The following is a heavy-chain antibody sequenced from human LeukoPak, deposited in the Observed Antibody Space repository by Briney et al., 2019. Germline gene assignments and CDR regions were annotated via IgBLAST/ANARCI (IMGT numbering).Heavy chain of an antibody. V-gene: IGHV3-23*01. CDR1: GFTFSSYA. D-gene: IGHD3-16*02. J-gene: IGHJ3*02. Sequence: PGGSLRLSCAASGFTFSSYAMSWVRQAPGKGLEWVSAISGSGGSTYYADSVKGRFTISRDNSKNTLYLQMNSLRAEDTAVYYCARRSRDYVWGSYRGGAFDIWGQGTMVTVSS. CDR3: ARRSRDYVWGSYRGGAFDI. CDR2: ISGSGGST.